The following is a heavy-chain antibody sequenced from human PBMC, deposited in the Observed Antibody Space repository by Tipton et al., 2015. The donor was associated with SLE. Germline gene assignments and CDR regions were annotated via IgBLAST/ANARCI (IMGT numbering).Heavy chain of an antibody. J-gene: IGHJ3*02. CDR2: ISYGGST. V-gene: IGHV4-39*07. Sequence: TLSLTCPVSDDSFTNTRYYWAWIRQPPGKGLEDIGSISYGGSTYYNRSLESRLTISVDTSKHQFSLNLTSMTAADTAVYYCARDDDSSAYDGRGDAFDIWGQGTMVTVSS. D-gene: IGHD3-22*01. CDR1: DDSFTNTRYY. CDR3: ARDDDSSAYDGRGDAFDI.